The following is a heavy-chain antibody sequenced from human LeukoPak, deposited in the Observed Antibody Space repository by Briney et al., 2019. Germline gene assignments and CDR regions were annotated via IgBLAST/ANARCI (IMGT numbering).Heavy chain of an antibody. CDR2: IYGSGST. Sequence: SETLSLTCTVSGGSISSSYWSWLRQPAGKGLEWIGRIYGSGSTDYNPSLRSRITMSGDASRNKFSLKVTSVTAADTAVYFCARGYYDSGDYYTEFANWGQGTLVTVSS. D-gene: IGHD3-22*01. V-gene: IGHV4-4*07. CDR3: ARGYYDSGDYYTEFAN. CDR1: GGSISSSY. J-gene: IGHJ4*02.